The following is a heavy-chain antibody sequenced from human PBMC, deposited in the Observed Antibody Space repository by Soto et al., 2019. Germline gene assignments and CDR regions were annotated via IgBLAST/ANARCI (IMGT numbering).Heavy chain of an antibody. V-gene: IGHV2-5*02. CDR1: GVSLSTSGVG. CDR2: IYWDDDK. D-gene: IGHD4-17*01. CDR3: AHRLPLNYGGPFDY. Sequence: GSGPTLVNPTQTLTLTCTFSGVSLSTSGVGVGWIRQPPGKALEWLALIYWDDDKRYSPSLKSRLTITKDTSKNQVVLTMTNMDPVDTATYYCAHRLPLNYGGPFDYWGQGTLVTVSS. J-gene: IGHJ4*02.